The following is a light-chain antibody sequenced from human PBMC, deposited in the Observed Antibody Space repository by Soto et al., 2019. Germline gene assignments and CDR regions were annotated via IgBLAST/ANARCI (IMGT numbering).Light chain of an antibody. Sequence: EIVLTQSPGTLSLSPGERATLSCRATQSVSSPYLAWYQHQPGQAPRLLIYGASTRATGIPARFSGSGSGTEFTLTISSLQSEDFTVYYCQQYNNWPRTFGQGTKVDIK. CDR3: QQYNNWPRT. J-gene: IGKJ1*01. V-gene: IGKV3-15*01. CDR2: GAS. CDR1: QSVSSPY.